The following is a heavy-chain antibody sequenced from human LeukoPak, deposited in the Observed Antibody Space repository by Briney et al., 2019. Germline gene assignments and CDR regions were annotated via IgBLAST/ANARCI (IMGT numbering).Heavy chain of an antibody. V-gene: IGHV3-53*01. CDR3: AREGWEELGHYFDY. J-gene: IGHJ4*02. CDR1: GFPVSSNY. CDR2: IHSDGTT. D-gene: IGHD1-26*01. Sequence: GGSLRLSCTASGFPVSSNYMTWVRQAPQKGLEWVSTIHSDGTTYYVDSVKGRFLISRDISQNTVYLEMNSLRAEDAAVYYCAREGWEELGHYFDYWGQGTVVTVSS.